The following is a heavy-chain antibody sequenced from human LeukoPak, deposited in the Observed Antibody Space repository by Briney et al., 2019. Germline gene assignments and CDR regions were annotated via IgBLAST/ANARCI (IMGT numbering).Heavy chain of an antibody. J-gene: IGHJ5*02. CDR2: VYYSGTT. CDR3: AKILPTGRWFDP. Sequence: SETLSLTCTVSSGSISTYYWGWIRQPPGKGLEWIGYVYYSGTTNYNPSLKSRVTISVDTSKNQFPLKLASVTAADTAVYYCAKILPTGRWFDPWGQGTLVTVSS. CDR1: SGSISTYY. V-gene: IGHV4-59*01. D-gene: IGHD3-10*01.